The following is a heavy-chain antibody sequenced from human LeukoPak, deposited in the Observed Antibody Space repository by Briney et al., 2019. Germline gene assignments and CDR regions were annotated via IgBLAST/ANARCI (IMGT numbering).Heavy chain of an antibody. D-gene: IGHD1-26*01. CDR3: ATLVGAHDWFDP. CDR2: VDPEDGET. J-gene: IGHJ5*02. CDR1: GYTFTDYY. V-gene: IGHV1-69-2*01. Sequence: ASVKVSCRVSGYTFTDYYMHWVQQAPGKGLEWMGLVDPEDGETIYAEKFQGRVTITADTSTDTAYMELSSLRSEDTAVYCCATLVGAHDWFDPWGQGTLVTVSS.